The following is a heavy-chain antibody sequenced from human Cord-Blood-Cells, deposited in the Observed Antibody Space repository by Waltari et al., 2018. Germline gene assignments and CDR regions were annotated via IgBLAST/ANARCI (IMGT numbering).Heavy chain of an antibody. V-gene: IGHV4-39*01. J-gene: IGHJ2*01. CDR2: IYYSGSN. CDR3: ARSDAGVVIYWYFDL. D-gene: IGHD3-3*01. Sequence: QLQLQESGPGLVKPSETLSLTCTVSGGSISSSSYYWGWIRQPPGKGLEWIGSIYYSGSNYYNPSLKSRVTISVDTSKNQFSLKLSSVTAADTAVYYCARSDAGVVIYWYFDLWGRGTLVTVSS. CDR1: GGSISSSSYY.